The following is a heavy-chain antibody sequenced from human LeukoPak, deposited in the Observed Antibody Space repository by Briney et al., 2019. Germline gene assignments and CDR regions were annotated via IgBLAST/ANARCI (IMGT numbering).Heavy chain of an antibody. Sequence: ASVTVSFTASGYTFTSYDINWVRQATGQGLEWMGWMNPNSGNTGYAQKFQGRVTMTRNTSISTAYMELSSLRSEDTAVYYCARERGTGIAASWGEGALVTVSS. D-gene: IGHD6-13*01. J-gene: IGHJ4*02. CDR2: MNPNSGNT. CDR3: ARERGTGIAAS. CDR1: GYTFTSYD. V-gene: IGHV1-8*01.